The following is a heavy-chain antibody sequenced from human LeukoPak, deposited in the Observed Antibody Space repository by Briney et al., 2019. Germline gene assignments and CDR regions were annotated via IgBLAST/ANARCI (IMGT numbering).Heavy chain of an antibody. CDR3: AKCSRAAAGTRTRVLWWYFDL. J-gene: IGHJ2*01. CDR2: ISGSGGST. CDR1: GFTFSSYA. Sequence: GGSLRLSCAASGFTFSSYAMSWVRQAPGKGLEWVSAISGSGGSTYYADSVKGRFTISRDNSKNTLYLQMNSLRAEDTAVYYCAKCSRAAAGTRTRVLWWYFDLWGRGTLVTVSS. D-gene: IGHD6-13*01. V-gene: IGHV3-23*01.